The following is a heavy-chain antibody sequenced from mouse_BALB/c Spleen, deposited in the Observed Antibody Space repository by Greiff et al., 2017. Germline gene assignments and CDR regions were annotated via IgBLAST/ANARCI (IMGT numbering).Heavy chain of an antibody. J-gene: IGHJ1*01. V-gene: IGHV1-14*01. Sequence: LKESGPELVKPGASVKMSCKASGYTFTSYVMHWVKQKPGQGLEWIGYINPYNDGTKYNEKFKGKATLTSDKSSSTAYMELSSLTSEDSAVYYCARWGMITMYFDVWGAGTTVTVSS. CDR1: GYTFTSYV. D-gene: IGHD2-4*01. CDR3: ARWGMITMYFDV. CDR2: INPYNDGT.